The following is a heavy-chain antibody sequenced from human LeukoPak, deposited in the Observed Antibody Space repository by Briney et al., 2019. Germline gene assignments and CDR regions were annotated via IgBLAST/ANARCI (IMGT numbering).Heavy chain of an antibody. CDR3: ARDIGYNWFDP. CDR1: GGSISSSSYY. J-gene: IGHJ5*02. V-gene: IGHV4-39*07. Sequence: SETLSLTCTVSGGSISSSSYYWGWIRQPPGKGLEWIGSIHYSGSTYYNPSLKSRVTISVDTSKNQLSLKLGSVTAADTAVYYCARDIGYNWFDPWGQGTLVSVSS. CDR2: IHYSGST. D-gene: IGHD3-16*02.